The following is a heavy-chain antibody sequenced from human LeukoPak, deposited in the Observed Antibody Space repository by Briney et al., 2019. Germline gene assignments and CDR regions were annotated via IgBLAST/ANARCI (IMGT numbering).Heavy chain of an antibody. CDR2: IYYSGST. Sequence: SETLSLTCTVSGGSIGIYYWTWIRQPPGKGLEWIGYIYYSGSTNYNPSPKSRVAISLDTSKNQFSLKLSSVTAAETAVYFCARGHYSGSNPLHWFDPWGQGTLVTVSS. CDR1: GGSIGIYY. D-gene: IGHD1-26*01. V-gene: IGHV4-59*01. CDR3: ARGHYSGSNPLHWFDP. J-gene: IGHJ5*02.